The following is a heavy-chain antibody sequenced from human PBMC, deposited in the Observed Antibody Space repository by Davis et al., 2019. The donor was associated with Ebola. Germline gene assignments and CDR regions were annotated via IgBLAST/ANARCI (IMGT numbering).Heavy chain of an antibody. V-gene: IGHV1-3*01. CDR2: INAGNGNT. D-gene: IGHD1-26*01. J-gene: IGHJ4*02. CDR1: RYSFTPYT. Sequence: ASVQVSCKASRYSFTPYTIHWVRQAPGQRLEWMGWINAGNGNTKYSQKFQGRVTITRDTSANTAYMERSSLGSEDTAVYSCAREWESYFDYWGQGTLVTVSS. CDR3: AREWESYFDY.